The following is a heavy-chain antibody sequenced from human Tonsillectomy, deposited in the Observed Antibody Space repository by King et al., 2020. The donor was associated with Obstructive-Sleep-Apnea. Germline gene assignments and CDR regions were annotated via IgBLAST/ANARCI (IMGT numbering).Heavy chain of an antibody. CDR3: AKDKLQLNPEYYFDY. CDR1: GFTFSNYD. CDR2: ISYDGSNK. D-gene: IGHD5-24*01. Sequence: QLVQSGGGVVQPGRSLRLSCAASGFTFSNYDMHWVRQAPGKGLEWVAVISYDGSNKYYADSVKGRFTISRDNSKNTLYLQMNSLRAEDTAVYYCAKDKLQLNPEYYFDYWGQGTLVTVSS. J-gene: IGHJ4*02. V-gene: IGHV3-30*18.